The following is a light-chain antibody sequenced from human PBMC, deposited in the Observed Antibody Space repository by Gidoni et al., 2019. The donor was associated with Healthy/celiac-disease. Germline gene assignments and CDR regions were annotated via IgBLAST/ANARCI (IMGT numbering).Light chain of an antibody. J-gene: IGKJ2*01. CDR2: GAS. CDR1: QSVSSSY. CDR3: QQYGSSPLYT. V-gene: IGKV3-20*01. Sequence: ELVLTRSPGTLSLSPGQSATLSCRASQSVSSSYLAWYQQKPGQAPRLLIYGASSRATGIPDRFSGSGSGTDFTLTISRLEPEDFAVYYCQQYGSSPLYTFGQGTKLESK.